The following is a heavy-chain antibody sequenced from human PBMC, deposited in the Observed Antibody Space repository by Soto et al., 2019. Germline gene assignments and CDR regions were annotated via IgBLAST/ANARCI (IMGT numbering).Heavy chain of an antibody. CDR3: ARGRYGDY. CDR1: GYTFTSYG. D-gene: IGHD1-1*01. V-gene: IGHV1-18*01. CDR2: ISAHNGNT. Sequence: QVHLVQSGAEVKKPGASVKVSCKASGYTFTSYGITWVRQAPGQGLEWIGWISAHNGNTDYAQKLQGRVIVTRDTSTSTAYMELRSLRSADTAVYYCARGRYGDYWGQGALVTVSS. J-gene: IGHJ4*02.